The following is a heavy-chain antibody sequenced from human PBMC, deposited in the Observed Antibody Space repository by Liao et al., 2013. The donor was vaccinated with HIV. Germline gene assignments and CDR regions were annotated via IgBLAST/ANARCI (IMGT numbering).Heavy chain of an antibody. CDR3: ARVPPTRRYDFWSGYLYYYMDV. CDR2: IYYSGTT. Sequence: QVQLQESGPGLVKPSETLSLTCTVYGGSFSGYQWNWIRQPPGKGLEWIGYIYYSGTTKYNPSLKSRVTISVDTSKNQISLRLSSVTAADTAVYYCARVPPTRRYDFWSGYLYYYMDVWGKGTTVTVSS. CDR1: GGSFSGYQ. V-gene: IGHV4-59*01. D-gene: IGHD3-3*01. J-gene: IGHJ6*03.